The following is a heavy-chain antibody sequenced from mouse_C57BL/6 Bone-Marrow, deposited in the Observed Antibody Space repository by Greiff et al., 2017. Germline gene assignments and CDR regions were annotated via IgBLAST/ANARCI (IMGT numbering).Heavy chain of an antibody. J-gene: IGHJ2*01. CDR1: GISITTGNYR. CDR2: IYYSGTI. Sequence: EVKVVESGPGLVKPSQTVFLTCTVTGISITTGNYRWSWIRQFPGNKLDWIGYIYYSGTITYNPSLTSRTTNTRDTPKNQFFLEMNSLTAADTATYYCAREGYYGDYWGQGTTLTVSS. CDR3: AREGYYGDY. V-gene: IGHV3-5*01.